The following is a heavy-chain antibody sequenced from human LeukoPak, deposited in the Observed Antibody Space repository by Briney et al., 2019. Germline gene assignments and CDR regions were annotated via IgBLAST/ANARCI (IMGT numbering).Heavy chain of an antibody. J-gene: IGHJ4*02. Sequence: ASETLSLTCTVSGGSISSYYWSWIRQPPGKGLEWIGYIYYSGSTNYNPSLKSRVTISVDTSKNQFSLKLSSVTAADTAVYYCARHLTGMATIYFDYWGQGTLVTVSS. D-gene: IGHD5-24*01. CDR1: GGSISSYY. V-gene: IGHV4-59*08. CDR2: IYYSGST. CDR3: ARHLTGMATIYFDY.